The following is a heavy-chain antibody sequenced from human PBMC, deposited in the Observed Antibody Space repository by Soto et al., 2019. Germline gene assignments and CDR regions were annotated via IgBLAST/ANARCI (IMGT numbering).Heavy chain of an antibody. V-gene: IGHV4-4*07. D-gene: IGHD2-8*01. CDR3: ARDRDAGYNFYYGMDV. CDR1: GADINTYS. J-gene: IGHJ6*02. Sequence: PSETLSLTCSVSGADINTYSWTWIRQPAGKGLELIGRIYTSASINYNPSLRGRVTLSVDTSTNQVSLKLASVTAADTAVYDCARDRDAGYNFYYGMDVWCQGITVTVSS. CDR2: IYTSASI.